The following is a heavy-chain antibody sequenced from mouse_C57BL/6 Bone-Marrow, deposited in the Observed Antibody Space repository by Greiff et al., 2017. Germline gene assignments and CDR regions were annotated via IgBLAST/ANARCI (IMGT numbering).Heavy chain of an antibody. V-gene: IGHV6-3*01. CDR1: GFTFSNYW. CDR3: TEGLPLYAMDY. CDR2: IRLKSDNYAT. J-gene: IGHJ4*01. D-gene: IGHD2-4*01. Sequence: EVKLMESGGGLVQPGGSMKLSCVASGFTFSNYWMNWVRQSPEKGLEWVAQIRLKSDNYATHYAESVKGRFTISRDDSKSSVYLQMNNLRAEDTGIYYCTEGLPLYAMDYWGQGTSVTVSS.